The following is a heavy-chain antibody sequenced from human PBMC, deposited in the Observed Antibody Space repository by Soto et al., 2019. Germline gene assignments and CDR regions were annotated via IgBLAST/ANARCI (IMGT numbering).Heavy chain of an antibody. CDR1: GDSISSGGYY. J-gene: IGHJ4*02. D-gene: IGHD3-22*01. CDR3: ARARGYYYDSSGYNSWYFEY. Sequence: SETLSLTCTVSGDSISSGGYYWSWIRQHPGKGLEWIGYIYYSGSTYYNPSLKSRVTISVDTSNIQFSLKLSSVTAADTAVYYCARARGYYYDSSGYNSWYFEYWGQGTLVTVS. V-gene: IGHV4-31*03. CDR2: IYYSGST.